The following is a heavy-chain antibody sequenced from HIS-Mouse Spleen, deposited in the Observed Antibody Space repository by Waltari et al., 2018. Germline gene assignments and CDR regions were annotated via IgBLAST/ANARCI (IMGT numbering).Heavy chain of an antibody. V-gene: IGHV3-30*18. CDR2: ISHDGSNK. D-gene: IGHD1-1*01. CDR1: GFTFSSYG. Sequence: QVQLVESGGGVVQPGRSLRRSCAASGFTFSSYGIPWVRQAPGKGLEWVAVISHDGSNKYYADSVKGRFTISRDNSKNTLYLQMNSLRAEDTAVYYCAKGGTGGIDYWGQGTLVTVSS. J-gene: IGHJ4*02. CDR3: AKGGTGGIDY.